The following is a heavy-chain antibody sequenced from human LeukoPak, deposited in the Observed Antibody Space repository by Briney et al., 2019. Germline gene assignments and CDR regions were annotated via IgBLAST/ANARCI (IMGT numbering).Heavy chain of an antibody. V-gene: IGHV3-30*02. Sequence: GGSLRLSCAASGFTFSSYGMHWFRQAPGKGLEWVAFIRYDGTIAYYADSVKGRFTISRDNSKNTLYLLVSSLRPEDTAVYYCAKKLSSGWYFDYWGQGTLVTVSS. CDR1: GFTFSSYG. D-gene: IGHD6-19*01. CDR2: IRYDGTIA. J-gene: IGHJ4*02. CDR3: AKKLSSGWYFDY.